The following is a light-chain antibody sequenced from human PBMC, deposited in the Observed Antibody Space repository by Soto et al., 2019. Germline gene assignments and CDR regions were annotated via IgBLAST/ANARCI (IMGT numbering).Light chain of an antibody. CDR2: GVS. CDR1: SSDVGGYNY. J-gene: IGLJ2*01. V-gene: IGLV2-14*03. Sequence: QSAMTQPALLSGSPGQSITISCTGTSSDVGGYNYVSWYQQHPGKAPRLMIYGVSNRPLGVSYRFSGSKSGNTASLTISGLQSEDEADYYCNSYASVNSPVLFGGGTKLTVL. CDR3: NSYASVNSPVL.